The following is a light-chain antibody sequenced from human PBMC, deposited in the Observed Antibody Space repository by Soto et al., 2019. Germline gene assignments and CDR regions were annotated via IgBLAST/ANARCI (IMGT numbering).Light chain of an antibody. J-gene: IGKJ1*01. V-gene: IGKV1-17*01. CDR3: LQHNSYPQT. Sequence: DSQMTQSPSSLSASVGDRVTITCRASQGIRNDVGWYQQKPGKAPKRLIAAASSLQSGVPSRFSGSGSGTEFTLTISSLQPEDFATYYCLQHNSYPQTCGQGTKVEIK. CDR1: QGIRND. CDR2: AAS.